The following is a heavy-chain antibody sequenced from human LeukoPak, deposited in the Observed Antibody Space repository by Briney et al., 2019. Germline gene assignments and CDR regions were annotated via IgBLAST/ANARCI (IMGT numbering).Heavy chain of an antibody. D-gene: IGHD4-17*01. V-gene: IGHV5-51*01. CDR1: GYSFTTYW. CDR2: IFPADSDT. Sequence: GESLKISCKGSGYSFTTYWIGWVRPMPGKGLEWMGVIFPADSDTTYSPSFQGQVTISADKSTSTAYLQWSSLKASDTAMYYCARHPYGAFDYWGQGTLVTVSS. J-gene: IGHJ4*02. CDR3: ARHPYGAFDY.